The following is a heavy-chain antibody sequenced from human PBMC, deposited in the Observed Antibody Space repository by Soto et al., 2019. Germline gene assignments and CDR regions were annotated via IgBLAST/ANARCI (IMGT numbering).Heavy chain of an antibody. Sequence: QVQLVESGGGVVQPGRSLRLSCAASGFTFSNYGMHWVRQAPGKGLEWVAIISYDGNNKYYADSVKGRFTISRDNSKNTLCLQMNNLRAEDTAVYYCARLGYGDYGGNYFDYWGQGTLVTVSS. D-gene: IGHD4-17*01. CDR1: GFTFSNYG. CDR3: ARLGYGDYGGNYFDY. CDR2: ISYDGNNK. J-gene: IGHJ4*02. V-gene: IGHV3-30*03.